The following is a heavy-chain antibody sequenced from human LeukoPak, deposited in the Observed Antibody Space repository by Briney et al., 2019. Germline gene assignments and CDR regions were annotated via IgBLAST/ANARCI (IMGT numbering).Heavy chain of an antibody. CDR3: ARQGQQLAFYYYYYMDV. D-gene: IGHD6-13*01. CDR1: GGSFSGYY. Sequence: PSETLSLTCAVYGGSFSGYYWSWIRQPPGKGLEWIGEINRSGSTNYNPSLKSRVTISVDTSKNQFSLKLSSVTAADTAVYYCARQGQQLAFYYYYYMDVWGKGTTVTVSS. CDR2: INRSGST. J-gene: IGHJ6*03. V-gene: IGHV4-34*01.